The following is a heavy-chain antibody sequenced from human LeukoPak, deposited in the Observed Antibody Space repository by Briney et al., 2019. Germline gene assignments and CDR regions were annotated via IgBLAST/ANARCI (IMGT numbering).Heavy chain of an antibody. Sequence: ETLSLTCTVSGYSISSGYYWGWIRQPPGKGLEWIGSIYHSGSTYYNPSLKSRVTISVDTSKNQFSLKLSSVTAADTAVYYCARVTYDSSGSYFLDYWGQGTLVTVSS. D-gene: IGHD3-22*01. CDR2: IYHSGST. CDR3: ARVTYDSSGSYFLDY. J-gene: IGHJ4*02. CDR1: GYSISSGYY. V-gene: IGHV4-38-2*02.